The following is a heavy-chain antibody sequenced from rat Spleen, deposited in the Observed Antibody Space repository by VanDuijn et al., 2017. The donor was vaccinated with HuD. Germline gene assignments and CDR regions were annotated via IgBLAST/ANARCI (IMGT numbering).Heavy chain of an antibody. Sequence: EVQLQESGPGLVKPSQSLSLTCSVTGYSITSSYRWNWIRKFPGNKLEWMGYINSAGSTNYNPSLKSRISITRDTSKNQFFLQVNSVTTEDTATYYCARSSILRVSWYFDYWGQGVMVTVSS. CDR1: GYSITSSYR. V-gene: IGHV3-3*01. D-gene: IGHD1-7*01. CDR3: ARSSILRVSWYFDY. CDR2: INSAGST. J-gene: IGHJ2*01.